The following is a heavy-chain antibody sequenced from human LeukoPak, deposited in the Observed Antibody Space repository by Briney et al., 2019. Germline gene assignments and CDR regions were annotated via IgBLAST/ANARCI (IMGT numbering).Heavy chain of an antibody. CDR3: TRDGARGSSGDSFDI. D-gene: IGHD3-22*01. J-gene: IGHJ3*02. Sequence: SETLSLTCTVSGDSINNYFWSWIRQSAGKGLQWIGRISYRGSANYNPSLKSPVTMSVDTSKNQFSLRLSSVTAADTAVYYCTRDGARGSSGDSFDIWGQGTMVTVSS. CDR1: GDSINNYF. V-gene: IGHV4-4*07. CDR2: ISYRGSA.